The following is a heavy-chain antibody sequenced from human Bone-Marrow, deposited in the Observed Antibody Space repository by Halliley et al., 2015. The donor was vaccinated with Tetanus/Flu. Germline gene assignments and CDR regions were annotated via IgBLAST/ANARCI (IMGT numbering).Heavy chain of an antibody. CDR1: GFTFSTSG. D-gene: IGHD3-22*01. CDR3: ARDASYDSSAYYYNY. CDR2: IWYDGNKK. Sequence: SGFTFSTSGMHWVRQAPGKGLEWVANIWYDGNKKFYRDSVKGRFTISRDNSKNTLYLEMNSLRVEDSAVYYCARDASYDSSAYYYNYWGQGTLVTVSS. J-gene: IGHJ4*02. V-gene: IGHV3-33*01.